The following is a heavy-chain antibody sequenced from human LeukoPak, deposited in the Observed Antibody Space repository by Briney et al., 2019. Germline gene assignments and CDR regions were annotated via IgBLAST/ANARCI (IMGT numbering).Heavy chain of an antibody. CDR2: ISSSSSYI. CDR1: GFTFSSYS. V-gene: IGHV3-21*01. Sequence: PGGSLRLSCAASGFTFSSYSMNWVRQAPGKGLEWVSSISSSSSYIYYADSVKGRFTISRDNAKNSLYLHMNSLRAEDTAVYYCARIYDSSGPSFDYWGQGTLVTVSS. D-gene: IGHD3-22*01. CDR3: ARIYDSSGPSFDY. J-gene: IGHJ4*02.